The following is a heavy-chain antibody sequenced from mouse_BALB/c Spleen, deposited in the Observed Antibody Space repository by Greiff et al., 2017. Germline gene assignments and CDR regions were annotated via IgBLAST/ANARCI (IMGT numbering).Heavy chain of an antibody. CDR2: ISSGGST. Sequence: DVKLVESGGGLVKPGGSLKLSCAASGFTFSSYAMSWVRQTPEKRLEWVASISSGGSTYYPDSVKGRFTISRDNARNILYLQMSSLRSEDTAMYYCARGDDYDEYAMDDWGQGTSVTVSS. V-gene: IGHV5-6-5*01. D-gene: IGHD2-4*01. CDR3: ARGDDYDEYAMDD. J-gene: IGHJ4*01. CDR1: GFTFSSYA.